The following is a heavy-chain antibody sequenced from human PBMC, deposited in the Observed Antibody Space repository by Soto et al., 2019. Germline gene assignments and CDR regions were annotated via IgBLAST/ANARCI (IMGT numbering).Heavy chain of an antibody. J-gene: IGHJ4*02. CDR3: ARRIAVAGTPFDY. CDR1: GGSISSSSYY. CDR2: IYYSGST. V-gene: IGHV4-39*01. D-gene: IGHD6-19*01. Sequence: QLQLQESGPGLVKPSETLSLTCTVSGGSISSSSYYWVWIRQPPGKGLEWIGSIYYSGSTYYNPSLKSRVTISVDTSKNQFSLKLSSVTAADTAVYYCARRIAVAGTPFDYWGQGTLVTVSS.